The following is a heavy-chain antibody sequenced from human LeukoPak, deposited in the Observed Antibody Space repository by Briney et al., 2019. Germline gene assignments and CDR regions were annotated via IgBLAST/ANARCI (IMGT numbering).Heavy chain of an antibody. Sequence: SETLSLTCTVSGGSISSSSYYWGWIRQPPGKGLEWIGSIYYSGSTYYNPSLKSRVTISVDTSKNQFSLKLSSVTAADTAVYYCARVLEYSGSYYDYWGQGTLVTVSS. CDR1: GGSISSSSYY. J-gene: IGHJ4*02. CDR2: IYYSGST. D-gene: IGHD1-26*01. V-gene: IGHV4-39*07. CDR3: ARVLEYSGSYYDY.